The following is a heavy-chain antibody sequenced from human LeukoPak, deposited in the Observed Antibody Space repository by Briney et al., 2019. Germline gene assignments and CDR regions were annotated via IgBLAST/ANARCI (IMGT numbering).Heavy chain of an antibody. Sequence: SETLSLTCTVSGGSISSYYWSWIRQPAGEGLERIGRIYTSGSTNYNPSLKSRVTMSVDTSKNQFSLKLSSVTAADTAVYYCARDPGILTGYYYFDYWGQGTLVTVSS. J-gene: IGHJ4*02. CDR1: GGSISSYY. CDR3: ARDPGILTGYYYFDY. D-gene: IGHD3-9*01. CDR2: IYTSGST. V-gene: IGHV4-4*07.